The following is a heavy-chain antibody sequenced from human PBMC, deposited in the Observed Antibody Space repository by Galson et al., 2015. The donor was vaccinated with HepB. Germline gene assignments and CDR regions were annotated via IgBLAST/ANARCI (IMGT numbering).Heavy chain of an antibody. J-gene: IGHJ4*02. CDR3: AAYDFWSGSSLGY. V-gene: IGHV4-34*01. D-gene: IGHD3-3*01. CDR1: GGSFSGYY. Sequence: ETLSLTCAVYGGSFSGYYWSWIRQPPGKGLEWIGEINHSGSTNYNPSLKSRVTISVDTSKNQFSLKLSSVTAADTAVYYCAAYDFWSGSSLGYWGQGTLVTVSS. CDR2: INHSGST.